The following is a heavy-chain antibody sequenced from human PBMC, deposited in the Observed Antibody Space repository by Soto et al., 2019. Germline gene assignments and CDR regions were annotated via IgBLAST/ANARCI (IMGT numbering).Heavy chain of an antibody. CDR3: ARADRDSGNGYGVLIPYYFDH. CDR2: INPNTGDT. V-gene: IGHV1-2*02. J-gene: IGHJ4*02. Sequence: QVHLVQSGAEAKRPGASVTVSCKASGYTFTDYYVHWVRQAPGQGLEWMGWINPNTGDTKYAQKFQGRVTLARDTSSSTAYMDLNSLRSDDTAVYYCARADRDSGNGYGVLIPYYFDHWGQGTLVAVSS. D-gene: IGHD6-25*01. CDR1: GYTFTDYY.